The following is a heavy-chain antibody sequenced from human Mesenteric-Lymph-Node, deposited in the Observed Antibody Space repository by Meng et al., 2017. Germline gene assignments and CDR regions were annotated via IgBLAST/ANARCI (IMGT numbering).Heavy chain of an antibody. CDR3: AKSAAATDHYFDY. J-gene: IGHJ4*02. Sequence: GESLKISWEASGFTFSSYAMNWVRQAPGKGLEWVSAIFGGGDNTKYADSVKGRFTISRDNSKNTVYLQMTSLRAEDTAVYYCAKSAAATDHYFDYWGQGALVTVSS. CDR2: IFGGGDNT. CDR1: GFTFSSYA. D-gene: IGHD2-15*01. V-gene: IGHV3-23*01.